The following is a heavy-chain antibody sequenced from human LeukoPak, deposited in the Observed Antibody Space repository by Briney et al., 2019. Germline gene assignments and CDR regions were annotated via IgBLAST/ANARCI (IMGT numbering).Heavy chain of an antibody. CDR3: ASNPDYGGNY. CDR1: GGSISSSSYY. V-gene: IGHV4-39*07. CDR2: IYYSGSA. Sequence: SETLSLTCTVSGGSISSSSYYWGWIRQPPGKGLEWIGSIYYSGSAYYNPSLKSRVTISVDTSKNQFSLKLSSVTAADTAVYYCASNPDYGGNYWGQGTLVTVSS. J-gene: IGHJ4*02. D-gene: IGHD4-23*01.